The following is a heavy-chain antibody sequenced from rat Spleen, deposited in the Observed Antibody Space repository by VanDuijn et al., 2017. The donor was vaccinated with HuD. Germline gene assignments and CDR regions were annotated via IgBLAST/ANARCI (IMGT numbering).Heavy chain of an antibody. V-gene: IGHV2-43*01. J-gene: IGHJ2*01. CDR1: GFSLTNYH. D-gene: IGHD1-12*01. Sequence: QVQLKESGPGLLQPSQTLSLTCTVSGFSLTNYHVSWVRQPPGKALEWMGVTWTGGSTAYNSSFNTRLSVSRDISKSQVFLRMNSLQTEDTATYYCVRANRESYAHFDYWGQGVVVTVSS. CDR3: VRANRESYAHFDY. CDR2: TWTGGST.